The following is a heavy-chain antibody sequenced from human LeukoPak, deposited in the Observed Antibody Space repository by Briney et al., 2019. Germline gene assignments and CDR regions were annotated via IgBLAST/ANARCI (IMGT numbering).Heavy chain of an antibody. CDR1: GFTFSSYA. D-gene: IGHD3-9*01. J-gene: IGHJ6*03. V-gene: IGHV3-23*01. CDR3: AKGGARYFDWLYPYYYYMDV. Sequence: GGSLRLSCAASGFTFSSYAMSWVRQAPGKGLEWVSAISGSGGSTYYADSVKGRFTISRDNSKNTLYLQMNSLRAEDTAVYYCAKGGARYFDWLYPYYYYMDVWGKGTTVTVSS. CDR2: ISGSGGST.